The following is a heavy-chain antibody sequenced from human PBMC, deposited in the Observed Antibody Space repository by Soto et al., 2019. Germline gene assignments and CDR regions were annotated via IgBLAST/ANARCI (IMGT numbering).Heavy chain of an antibody. CDR2: ISFDGRDT. CDR1: GFTFNSYG. V-gene: IGHV3-30*03. D-gene: IGHD1-7*01. Sequence: QVQLVESGGGVVQPGRSLRLSCAASGFTFNSYGMHWVRQAPGKGLEWVVVISFDGRDTYYADSVKGRVTISRDNSKYQVNLVMTSQRPEDTAVDCVAQQSGGGRNYSLGSRGHFYFWGQGTLVTVSS. CDR3: AQQSGGGRNYSLGSRGHFYF. J-gene: IGHJ4*02.